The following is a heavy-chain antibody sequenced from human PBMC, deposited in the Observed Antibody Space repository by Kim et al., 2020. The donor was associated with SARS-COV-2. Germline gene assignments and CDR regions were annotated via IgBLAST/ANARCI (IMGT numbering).Heavy chain of an antibody. CDR2: IYYSGST. V-gene: IGHV4-59*01. Sequence: SETLSLTCTVSGGSISSYYWSWIRQPPGKGLEWIGYIYYSGSTNYNPSLKSRVTISVDTSKNQFSLKLSSVTAADTAVYYCARGPRRGYCSGGSCNPNYYYYYGMDVWGKGTTVTVSS. CDR3: ARGPRRGYCSGGSCNPNYYYYYGMDV. CDR1: GGSISSYY. D-gene: IGHD2-15*01. J-gene: IGHJ6*04.